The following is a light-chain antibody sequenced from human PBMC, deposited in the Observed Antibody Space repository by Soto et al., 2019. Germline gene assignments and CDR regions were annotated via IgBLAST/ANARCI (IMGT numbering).Light chain of an antibody. CDR1: SSDVGGYNY. V-gene: IGLV2-14*01. J-gene: IGLJ2*01. Sequence: QSALTQPASLSGSPGRSITISCTGTSSDVGGYNYVSWYQQHPGKAPKLLISDVSKRPSGVSHRFYGSKSGNTASLTISGRKGGDEADYYCRSYTGSITHVVFGGGTKLTVL. CDR3: RSYTGSITHVV. CDR2: DVS.